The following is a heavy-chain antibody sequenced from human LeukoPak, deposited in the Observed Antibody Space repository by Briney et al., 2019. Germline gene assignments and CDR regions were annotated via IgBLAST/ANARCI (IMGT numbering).Heavy chain of an antibody. CDR1: GFTFSSYA. J-gene: IGHJ6*02. CDR3: ARVSTVTPDYYYYGMDV. CDR2: ISYDGSNK. V-gene: IGHV3-30-3*01. Sequence: AGGSLRLSCAASGFTFSSYAMHWVRQAPGKGLEWVAVISYDGSNKYYADSVKGRFTISRDNSKNTLYLQMNSLRAEDTAVYYCARVSTVTPDYYYYGMDVWGQGTTVTVSS. D-gene: IGHD4-17*01.